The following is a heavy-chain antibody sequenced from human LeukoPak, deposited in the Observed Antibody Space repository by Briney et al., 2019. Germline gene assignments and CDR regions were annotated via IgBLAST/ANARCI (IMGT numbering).Heavy chain of an antibody. Sequence: ASVKVSCKASGYTFTSYGISWVRQAPGQGLEWMGWISAYNGNTNYAQKLQGRVTMTTDTPTSTAYMELRSLRSDDTAVYYCARDHYYDSSGYWGAFDIWGQGTMVTVSS. D-gene: IGHD3-22*01. CDR1: GYTFTSYG. CDR2: ISAYNGNT. CDR3: ARDHYYDSSGYWGAFDI. V-gene: IGHV1-18*01. J-gene: IGHJ3*02.